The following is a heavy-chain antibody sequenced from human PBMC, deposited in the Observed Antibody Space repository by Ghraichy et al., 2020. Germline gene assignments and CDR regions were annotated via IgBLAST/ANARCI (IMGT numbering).Heavy chain of an antibody. CDR1: GGSFIGYY. CDR3: ARAGYCSSTSCYDY. V-gene: IGHV4-34*01. J-gene: IGHJ4*02. D-gene: IGHD2-2*01. Sequence: SETLSLTCAVYGGSFIGYYWSWIRQPPGKGLEWIGEINHSGSTNYTPSLKSRVTISVDTSKNQFSLKLSSVTAADTAVYYCARAGYCSSTSCYDYWGQGTLGTVSA. CDR2: INHSGST.